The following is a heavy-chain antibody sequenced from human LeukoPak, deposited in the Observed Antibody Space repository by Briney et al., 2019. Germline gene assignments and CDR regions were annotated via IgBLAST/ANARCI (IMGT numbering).Heavy chain of an antibody. Sequence: SVKVSCKASGGTFSSYAISWVRRAPGQGLEWMGGIIPIFGTANYAQKFQGRVTITTDESTSTAYMELSSLRSEDTAVYYCAGWDTAMVPPRYYYYYYYMDVWGKGTTVTVSS. V-gene: IGHV1-69*05. J-gene: IGHJ6*03. CDR3: AGWDTAMVPPRYYYYYYYMDV. CDR1: GGTFSSYA. D-gene: IGHD5-18*01. CDR2: IIPIFGTA.